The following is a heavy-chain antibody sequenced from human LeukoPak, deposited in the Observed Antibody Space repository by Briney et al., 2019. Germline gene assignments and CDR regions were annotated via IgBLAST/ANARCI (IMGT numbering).Heavy chain of an antibody. CDR2: INHSGST. D-gene: IGHD2-8*01. CDR3: ARRTVGYCTNGVCYTGNFDY. J-gene: IGHJ4*02. CDR1: GGSISSYY. Sequence: SETLSLTCNVSGGSISSYYWSWIRQPPGKGLEWIGEINHSGSTNYNPSLKSRVTISVDTSKNQFSLKLSSVTAADTAVYYCARRTVGYCTNGVCYTGNFDYWGQGTLVTVSS. V-gene: IGHV4-34*01.